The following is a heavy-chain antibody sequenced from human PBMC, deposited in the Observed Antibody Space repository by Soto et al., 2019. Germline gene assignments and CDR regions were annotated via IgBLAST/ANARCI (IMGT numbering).Heavy chain of an antibody. J-gene: IGHJ6*02. Sequence: AAVKVSCKASGYTFTSYGISWVRQPPGQGLEWVGWISAYNGNTNYAQKLQGRVTMTTDTSTSTAYMELRSLRSDDTAVYYCARFRLRSITIFGVVPSYYYGMDVWGQGTPVTVSS. CDR1: GYTFTSYG. CDR3: ARFRLRSITIFGVVPSYYYGMDV. V-gene: IGHV1-18*01. CDR2: ISAYNGNT. D-gene: IGHD3-3*01.